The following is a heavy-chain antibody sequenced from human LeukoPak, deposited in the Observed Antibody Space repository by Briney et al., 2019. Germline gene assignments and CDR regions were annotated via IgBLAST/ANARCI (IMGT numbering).Heavy chain of an antibody. CDR1: GFTFSSYA. CDR3: AKDKFGGDQQLVRGYDY. CDR2: ISYDGSNK. D-gene: IGHD6-13*01. V-gene: IGHV3-30-3*01. J-gene: IGHJ4*02. Sequence: GGSLRLSCAASGFTFSSYAMHWVRQAPGKGLEWVAVISYDGSNKYYADSVKGRFTISRDNSKNTLYLQMNSLRAEDTAVYYCAKDKFGGDQQLVRGYDYWGQGTLVTVSS.